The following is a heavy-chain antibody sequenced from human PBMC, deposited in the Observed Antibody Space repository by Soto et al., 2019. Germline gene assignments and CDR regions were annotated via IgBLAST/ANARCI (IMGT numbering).Heavy chain of an antibody. D-gene: IGHD3-22*01. CDR1: GFSLSTSGMC. J-gene: IGHJ4*02. V-gene: IGHV2-70*01. CDR2: IDWDDDK. Sequence: GSGPTLVNPTQTLTLTCTFSGFSLSTSGMCVSWIRQPPGKALEWLALIDWDDDKYYSTSLKTRLTISKDTSKNQVVLTMTNMDPVDTATYYCARIHSYYDSSGYYFTAPDYWGQGTLVTAS. CDR3: ARIHSYYDSSGYYFTAPDY.